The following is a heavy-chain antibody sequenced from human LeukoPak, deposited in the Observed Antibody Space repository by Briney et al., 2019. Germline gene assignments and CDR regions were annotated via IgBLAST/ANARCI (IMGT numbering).Heavy chain of an antibody. CDR1: GFTFSSYS. V-gene: IGHV3-21*01. D-gene: IGHD3-22*01. CDR2: ISSSSSYI. Sequence: GGSLRLSCAASGFTFSSYSMNWVRQAPGKGLEWVPSISSSSSYIYYADSVKGRFTISRDNAKNSLYLQMNSLRAEDTAVYYCARDPGGYYYDGSGTTWGQGTLVTVSS. CDR3: ARDPGGYYYDGSGTT. J-gene: IGHJ5*02.